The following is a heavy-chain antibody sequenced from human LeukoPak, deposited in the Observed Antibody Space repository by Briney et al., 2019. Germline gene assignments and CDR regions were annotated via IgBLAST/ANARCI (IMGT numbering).Heavy chain of an antibody. Sequence: GESLRLSCAASGFTFSSCAMNWVRQAPGKGLEWVSLITGSGGSTYYTDSVKGRFTISRDNSKNTLYLQMNSLTAEDTAVYYCAKRTGNSGPFDYWGQGTRVTVSS. CDR2: ITGSGGST. D-gene: IGHD4-23*01. CDR3: AKRTGNSGPFDY. CDR1: GFTFSSCA. J-gene: IGHJ4*02. V-gene: IGHV3-23*01.